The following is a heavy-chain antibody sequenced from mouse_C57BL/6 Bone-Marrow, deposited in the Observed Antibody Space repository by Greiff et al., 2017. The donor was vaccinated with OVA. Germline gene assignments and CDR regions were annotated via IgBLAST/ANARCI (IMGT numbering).Heavy chain of an antibody. CDR2: IRSKSNNYAT. D-gene: IGHD1-1*01. V-gene: IGHV10-1*01. J-gene: IGHJ1*03. CDR3: VRQRNGSSYDWYFDV. CDR1: GFSFNTYA. Sequence: EVKLMESGGGLVQPKGSLKLSCAASGFSFNTYAMNWVRQAPGKGLEWVARIRSKSNNYATYYADSVKDRFTISRDDSESMLYLQMNNLKTEDTAMYYCVRQRNGSSYDWYFDVWGTGTTVTVSS.